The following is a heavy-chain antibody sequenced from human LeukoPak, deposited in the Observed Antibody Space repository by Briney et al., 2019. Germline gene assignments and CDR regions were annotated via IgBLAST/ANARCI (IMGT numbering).Heavy chain of an antibody. Sequence: SETLSLTCAVYGGSFSGYYWSWIRQPPGKGLEWIGEINHSGSTNYNPSLKSRVTISVDTSKNQFSLKLSSVTAADTAVYYCARDIGSTILEDWGQGTLVTVSS. J-gene: IGHJ4*02. V-gene: IGHV4-34*01. D-gene: IGHD5/OR15-5a*01. CDR2: INHSGST. CDR1: GGSFSGYY. CDR3: ARDIGSTILED.